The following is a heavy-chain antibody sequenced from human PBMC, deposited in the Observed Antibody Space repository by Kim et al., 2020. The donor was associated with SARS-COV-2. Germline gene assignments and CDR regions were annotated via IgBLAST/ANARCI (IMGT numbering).Heavy chain of an antibody. Sequence: TSYAQKFQGRVTMTRDTSTSTVYMELSSLRSEDTAVYYCARVVYTYGMDVWGQGTTVTVSS. D-gene: IGHD4-4*01. CDR3: ARVVYTYGMDV. V-gene: IGHV1-46*01. J-gene: IGHJ6*02. CDR2: T.